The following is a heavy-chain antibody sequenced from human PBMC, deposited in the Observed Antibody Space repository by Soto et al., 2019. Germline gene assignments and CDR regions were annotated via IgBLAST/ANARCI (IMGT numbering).Heavy chain of an antibody. V-gene: IGHV4-34*01. D-gene: IGHD6-13*01. CDR3: ARTYGSSWYMTFDY. J-gene: IGHJ4*02. CDR1: GESFSGYY. CDR2: INHSRST. Sequence: QVQIQQWGAGLLKPSETLSLTCAVYGESFSGYYWSWIRQPPGKGLEWIGEINHSRSTNYNPSLKSRVTISVDTSKNQFSLKLSSVTAADTAVFYCARTYGSSWYMTFDYWGQGTLVTVSS.